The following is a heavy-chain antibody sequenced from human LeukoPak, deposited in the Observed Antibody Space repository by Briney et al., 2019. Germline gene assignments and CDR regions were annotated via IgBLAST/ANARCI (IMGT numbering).Heavy chain of an antibody. D-gene: IGHD2-15*01. CDR1: GATFSSYD. CDR3: ARLPDIGYCSGGSCYPPGYYYYGMDV. J-gene: IGHJ6*02. CDR2: IIPILGIA. Sequence: ASVKVSCKASGATFSSYDISWVRQAPGQGLEWMGRIIPILGIADYAQKFQGGVTITADKSTSTAYMELSRLRTEDTAVYYCARLPDIGYCSGGSCYPPGYYYYGMDVWGQGTTVTVSS. V-gene: IGHV1-69*04.